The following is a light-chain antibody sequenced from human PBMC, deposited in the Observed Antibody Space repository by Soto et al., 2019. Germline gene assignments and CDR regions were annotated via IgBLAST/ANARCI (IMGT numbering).Light chain of an antibody. CDR1: SSDVGGSDF. CDR2: DVN. J-gene: IGLJ1*01. CDR3: SSYTTGNTPYV. Sequence: QSVLTQPASVSGSPGQSIAISCTGTSSDVGGSDFVSWYQHHPGKAPKLIIHDVNNRPSGVSALYYGSKSGNTASLTISGLQAEDQADYRCSSYTTGNTPYVFGAGTKLTVL. V-gene: IGLV2-14*03.